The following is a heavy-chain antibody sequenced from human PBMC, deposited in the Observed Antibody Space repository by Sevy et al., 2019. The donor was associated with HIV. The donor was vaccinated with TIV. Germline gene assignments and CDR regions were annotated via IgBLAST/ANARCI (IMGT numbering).Heavy chain of an antibody. CDR3: ARVGPYGSGSYHNTGFENWFDP. Sequence: SETLSLTCTVSGGSVSSYYWSWIRQPPGKGLEWIGYIYYSGSTNYNPALNSRVTISVDTSKNQFSLKLSSVTAADTAVYYCARVGPYGSGSYHNTGFENWFDPWGQGTLVTVSS. V-gene: IGHV4-59*02. J-gene: IGHJ5*02. CDR1: GGSVSSYY. D-gene: IGHD3-10*01. CDR2: IYYSGST.